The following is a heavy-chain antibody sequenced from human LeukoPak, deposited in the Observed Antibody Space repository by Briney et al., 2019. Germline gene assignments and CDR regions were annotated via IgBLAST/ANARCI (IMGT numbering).Heavy chain of an antibody. CDR3: ASALGYCSGGSCVGIWFDP. V-gene: IGHV4-4*02. CDR2: IYHSGST. D-gene: IGHD2-15*01. J-gene: IGHJ5*02. CDR1: GGSISSSNW. Sequence: PSGTLSLTCAVSGGSISSSNWWSWVRQPPGKGLEWIGEIYHSGSTNYNPSLKSRVTISVDKSKNQFSLKLSSVTAADTAVYYCASALGYCSGGSCVGIWFDPWGQGTLVTVSS.